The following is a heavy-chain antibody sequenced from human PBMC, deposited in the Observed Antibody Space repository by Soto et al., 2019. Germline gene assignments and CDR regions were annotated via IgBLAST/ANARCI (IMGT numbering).Heavy chain of an antibody. V-gene: IGHV3-53*04. CDR1: GFTVSSNY. Sequence: GGSLRLSCAASGFTVSSNYMSWVRQAPGKGLEWVSVIYSGGSTYYADSGKGRFTISRHNSKNTLYLQMNSLRAEDTAVYYCARVKPHVVVFPNAFDIWGQGTMVTVSS. CDR2: IYSGGST. D-gene: IGHD2-21*01. J-gene: IGHJ3*02. CDR3: ARVKPHVVVFPNAFDI.